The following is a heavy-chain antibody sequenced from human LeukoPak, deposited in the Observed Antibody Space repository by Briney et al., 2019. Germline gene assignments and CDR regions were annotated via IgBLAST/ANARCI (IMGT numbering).Heavy chain of an antibody. J-gene: IGHJ5*02. CDR3: ARDRHEYYAFWSGSNWFDP. V-gene: IGHV3-30-3*01. CDR1: GFTFSSYA. D-gene: IGHD3-3*01. CDR2: ISYDGSNK. Sequence: QSGGSLRLSCAASGFTFSSYAMHWVRQAPGKGLEWVAVISYDGSNKYYADSVKGRFTISRDNSKNTLYLQMNSLRAEDTAVYYCARDRHEYYAFWSGSNWFDPWGQGTLVTVSS.